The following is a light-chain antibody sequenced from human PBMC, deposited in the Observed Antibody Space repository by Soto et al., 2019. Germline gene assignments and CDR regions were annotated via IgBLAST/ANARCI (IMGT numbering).Light chain of an antibody. Sequence: EIVLTQSPGTLSLSPGERATLSCRATESVVSNYLAWYQLKPGQAPRLLIYDASSRATGIPDRFSGSGSGTDFTLTISRLEPEDFAVYYCQQYDNSLWTFGQGTKVDIK. CDR1: ESVVSNY. V-gene: IGKV3-20*01. J-gene: IGKJ1*01. CDR3: QQYDNSLWT. CDR2: DAS.